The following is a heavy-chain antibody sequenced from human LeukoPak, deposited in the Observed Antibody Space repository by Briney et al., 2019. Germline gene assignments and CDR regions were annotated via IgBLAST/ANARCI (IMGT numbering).Heavy chain of an antibody. CDR3: ARSPGAYCSSTSCYEQGYAEYFQH. Sequence: SETLSLTCTVSGGSISSGGYYWSWIRQPPGKGLEWIGYIYHSGSTYYNPSLKSRVTISVDRSKNQFSLKLSSVTAADTAVYYCARSPGAYCSSTSCYEQGYAEYFQHWGQGTLVTVSS. CDR2: IYHSGST. J-gene: IGHJ1*01. CDR1: GGSISSGGYY. D-gene: IGHD2-2*01. V-gene: IGHV4-30-2*01.